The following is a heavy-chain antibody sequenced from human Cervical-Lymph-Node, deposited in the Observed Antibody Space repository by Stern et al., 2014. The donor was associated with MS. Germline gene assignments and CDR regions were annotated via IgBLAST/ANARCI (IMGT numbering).Heavy chain of an antibody. CDR1: GGTFSSYS. D-gene: IGHD2-8*02. CDR2: IILSADIP. V-gene: IGHV1-69*02. J-gene: IGHJ6*02. CDR3: ARSIAGGDYSYYNDMDI. Sequence: QVQLVQSGTEVKKPGSSVRVSCKASGGTFSSYSINWVRQAPGHGLEWLGRIILSADIPNFAHKFQGRLTITADKSTTTAYMELSGLRSDDTATYFCARSIAGGDYSYYNDMDIWGQGTTVIVSS.